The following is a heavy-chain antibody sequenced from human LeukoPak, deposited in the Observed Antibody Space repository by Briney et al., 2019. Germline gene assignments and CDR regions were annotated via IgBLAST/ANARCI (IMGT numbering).Heavy chain of an antibody. J-gene: IGHJ6*03. Sequence: GGSLRLSCAASGFTFSSYAMSWVRQAPGKGLEWVSTFSGSGGSTHYADSVKGRFTISRDNSKNTLYLQMNSLRAEDTAVYYCARDPYSGGYGDYYYYYMDVWGKGTTVTISS. D-gene: IGHD1-26*01. CDR1: GFTFSSYA. CDR3: ARDPYSGGYGDYYYYYMDV. V-gene: IGHV3-23*01. CDR2: FSGSGGST.